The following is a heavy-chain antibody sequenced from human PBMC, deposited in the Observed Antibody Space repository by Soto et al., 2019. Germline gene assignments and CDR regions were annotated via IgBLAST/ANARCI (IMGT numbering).Heavy chain of an antibody. D-gene: IGHD6-19*01. CDR3: ARLAVAGTFYYYYGMDV. Sequence: QVQLQQWGAGLLKPSETLSLTCAVYGGSFSGYYWSWIRQPPGKGLEWIGEINHSGSTNYNPSLKRRVTISVDTSKNQFSLKLSSVTAADTAVYYCARLAVAGTFYYYYGMDVWGQGTTVTVSS. V-gene: IGHV4-34*01. CDR2: INHSGST. CDR1: GGSFSGYY. J-gene: IGHJ6*02.